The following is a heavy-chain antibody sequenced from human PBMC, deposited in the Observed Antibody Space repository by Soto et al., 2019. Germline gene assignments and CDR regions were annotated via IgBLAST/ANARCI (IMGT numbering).Heavy chain of an antibody. V-gene: IGHV3-23*05. D-gene: IGHD6-19*01. CDR1: GFTFNTYA. Sequence: GGSLRLSCAASGFTFNTYAMSWVRQAPGKGLEWVSAIGSDGTAIQYADSVKGRFTISKDNSKDTLYLQMNSLRAEDTAVYYCAKPGLTVAGTRYFDRWGQGTLVTVSS. J-gene: IGHJ4*02. CDR3: AKPGLTVAGTRYFDR. CDR2: IGSDGTAI.